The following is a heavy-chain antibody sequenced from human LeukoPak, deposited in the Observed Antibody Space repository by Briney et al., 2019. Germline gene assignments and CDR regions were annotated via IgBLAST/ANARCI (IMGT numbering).Heavy chain of an antibody. J-gene: IGHJ6*03. D-gene: IGHD1-14*01. V-gene: IGHV4-59*01. Sequence: SETLSLTCTVSGGSINNYYWSWIRQPPGKGLEYIGHIHYSGSTDYSPSLKSRVTISVDTSRNQFSLKLTSVTAADTAVYYCARFSATPLTKGYYFYMDVWGKGTTVTVSS. CDR1: GGSINNYY. CDR2: IHYSGST. CDR3: ARFSATPLTKGYYFYMDV.